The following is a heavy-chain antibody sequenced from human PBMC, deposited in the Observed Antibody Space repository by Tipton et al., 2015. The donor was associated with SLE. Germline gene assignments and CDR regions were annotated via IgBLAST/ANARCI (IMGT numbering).Heavy chain of an antibody. CDR3: ARDQGYDDAFDI. J-gene: IGHJ3*02. CDR1: GFTFTIYS. CDR2: IGTAGDT. V-gene: IGHV3-13*01. D-gene: IGHD5-12*01. Sequence: GSLRLSCAASGFTFTIYSMNWVRQATGKGLEWVSAIGTAGDTSYPGSVKGRFTISRENAKNSLYLQMNSLRAEDTAVYYCARDQGYDDAFDIWGQGTMVTVSS.